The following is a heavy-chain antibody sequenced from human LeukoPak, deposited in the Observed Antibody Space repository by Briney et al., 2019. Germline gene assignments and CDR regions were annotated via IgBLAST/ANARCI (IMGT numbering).Heavy chain of an antibody. CDR3: ARNSGSYPFDY. CDR1: GFTFSSYW. CDR2: IEQDGSQK. Sequence: PGGSLRLPCAASGFTFSSYWLSWVRQAPGKGLEWVASIEQDGSQKYYVDSVRGRFTISRDNAKNSVYLQMNSLRVEDTAVYYCARNSGSYPFDYWGQGPLVTVSS. V-gene: IGHV3-7*01. J-gene: IGHJ4*02. D-gene: IGHD1-26*01.